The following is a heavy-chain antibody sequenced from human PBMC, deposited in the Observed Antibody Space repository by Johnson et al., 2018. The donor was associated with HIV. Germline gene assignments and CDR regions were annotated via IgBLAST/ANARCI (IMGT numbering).Heavy chain of an antibody. V-gene: IGHV3-30-3*01. J-gene: IGHJ3*02. D-gene: IGHD3-10*02. CDR2: ISYDGSNK. CDR1: GFTFSSYA. Sequence: QVQLVQSGGGVVQPGRSLRLSCAASGFTFSSYAMHWVRQAPGKGLEWVAVISYDGSNKYYADSVKGRFTISRDNSKNTLYLQMNSLRAEDTAVYYCAKGAPPLGSPSWPDIWGQGTMVTVSS. CDR3: AKGAPPLGSPSWPDI.